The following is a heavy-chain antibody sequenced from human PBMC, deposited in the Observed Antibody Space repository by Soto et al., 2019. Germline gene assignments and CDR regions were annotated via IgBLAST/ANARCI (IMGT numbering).Heavy chain of an antibody. D-gene: IGHD6-13*01. V-gene: IGHV6-1*01. CDR2: TYYRSKWYN. J-gene: IGHJ4*02. Sequence: PSQTLLLTCAISWDSVSTNSAAWNWIRPSPSRGLEWLGRTYYRSKWYNDYAVSVKSRITINPDTSKNQFSLQLNSVTPEDTAVYYCASAGQQLVLFFIHWGQGTLVTVSS. CDR3: ASAGQQLVLFFIH. CDR1: WDSVSTNSAA.